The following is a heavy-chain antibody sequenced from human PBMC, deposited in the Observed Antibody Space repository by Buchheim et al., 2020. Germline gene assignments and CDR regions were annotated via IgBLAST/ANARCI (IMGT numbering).Heavy chain of an antibody. CDR2: ISSSGSTI. J-gene: IGHJ4*02. V-gene: IGHV3-48*03. CDR3: ARDRSPDYYDSSGTV. CDR1: GFTFSSYE. Sequence: EVQLVESGGGLVQPGGSLRLSCAASGFTFSSYEMNWVRQAPGKGLEWVSYISSSGSTIYYADSVKGRFTISRDNDKNSLYLQMNSLRAEDTAVYYCARDRSPDYYDSSGTVWGQGTL. D-gene: IGHD3-22*01.